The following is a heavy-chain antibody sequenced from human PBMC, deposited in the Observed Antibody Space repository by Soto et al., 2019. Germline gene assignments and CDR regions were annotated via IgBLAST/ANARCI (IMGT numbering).Heavy chain of an antibody. J-gene: IGHJ6*02. V-gene: IGHV3-72*01. CDR2: IRRKANSYTT. Sequence: EVQVVESGGGLVQTGGSLRLSCAASGLIFSDYHMDWVRQAPGKGLEWVGRIRRKANSYTTEYAASVTGRFTISRDDSKNSLYLQMNSLKSEDTAVYYCAMLGGWSGGSSGMDVWGQGTTVTVSS. CDR3: AMLGGWSGGSSGMDV. D-gene: IGHD6-19*01. CDR1: GLIFSDYH.